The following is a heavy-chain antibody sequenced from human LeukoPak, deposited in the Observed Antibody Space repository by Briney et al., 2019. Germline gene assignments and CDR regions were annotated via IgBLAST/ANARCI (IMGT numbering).Heavy chain of an antibody. J-gene: IGHJ4*02. D-gene: IGHD3-22*01. V-gene: IGHV3-74*03. CDR2: ININGRTT. CDR3: TRGPVYDTRGYSYGDY. Sequence: GGSLRLSCAAAGFTFSTYWMHWVRQAPGKGLVWVSHININGRTTAYADSVKGRFTISRDNAKNTLYLQMNSPRAEDTAVYYCTRGPVYDTRGYSYGDYWGQGALVTVSS. CDR1: GFTFSTYW.